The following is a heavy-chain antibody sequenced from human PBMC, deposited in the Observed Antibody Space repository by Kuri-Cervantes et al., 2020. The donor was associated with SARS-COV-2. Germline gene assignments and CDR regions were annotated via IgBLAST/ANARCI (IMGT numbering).Heavy chain of an antibody. D-gene: IGHD3-22*01. CDR2: ISGSGGST. J-gene: IGHJ3*02. V-gene: IGHV3-23*01. Sequence: ETLSLTCTVSGGSISSGSYYWSWIRQPAGKGLEWVSAISGSGGSTYYADSVKGRFTISRDNSKNTLYLQMNSLRAEDTAVYYCAKDGDSSGYYADAFDIWGQGTMVTVSS. CDR3: AKDGDSSGYYADAFDI. CDR1: GGSISSGSYY.